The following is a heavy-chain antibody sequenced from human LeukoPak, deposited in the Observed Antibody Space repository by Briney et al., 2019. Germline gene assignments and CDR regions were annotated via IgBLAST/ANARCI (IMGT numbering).Heavy chain of an antibody. D-gene: IGHD6-13*01. CDR3: ARGRGEAAAGRGGADGNEQYYFDY. CDR2: XNHSGST. J-gene: IGHJ4*02. CDR1: GGSFSGYY. Sequence: SETLSLTCAVYGGSFSGYYWSWIRQPPGKGLEXXXXXNHSGSTNYNPSLKSRVTISVDTSKNQFSLKLSSVTAADTAVYYCARGRGEAAAGRGGADGNEQYYFDYWGQGTLVTVSS. V-gene: IGHV4-34*01.